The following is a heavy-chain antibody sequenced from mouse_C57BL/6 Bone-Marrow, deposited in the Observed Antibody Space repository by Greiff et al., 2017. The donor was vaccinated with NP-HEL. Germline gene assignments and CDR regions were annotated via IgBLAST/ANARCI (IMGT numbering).Heavy chain of an antibody. CDR3: ASHYGSSLAY. CDR2: IDPSDSYT. CDR1: GYTFTSYW. V-gene: IGHV1-59*01. Sequence: QVQLQQPGAELVRPGTSVKLSCKASGYTFTSYWMHWVKQRPGQGLEWIGVIDPSDSYTNYNQKFKGKATLTVDPSSSTAYMQLSSLTSEDSAVYYCASHYGSSLAYWGQGTLVTVSA. J-gene: IGHJ3*01. D-gene: IGHD1-1*01.